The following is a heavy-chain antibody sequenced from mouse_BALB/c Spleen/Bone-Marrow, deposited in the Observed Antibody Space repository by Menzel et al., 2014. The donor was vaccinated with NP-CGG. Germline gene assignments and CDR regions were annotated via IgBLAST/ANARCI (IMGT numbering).Heavy chain of an antibody. CDR1: GYTFSSYW. D-gene: IGHD1-1*01. CDR3: AREDYYGSSYGDY. V-gene: IGHV1-9*01. CDR2: ILPGSGCT. J-gene: IGHJ2*01. Sequence: VQLVESGAELMKPGASVKISCKATGYTFSSYWIEWVKQRPGHGLERIGEILPGSGCTNCNEKFKGKATFTADTSSNTAYMQLSSLTSEDSAVYYCAREDYYGSSYGDYWGQGTTLTVSS.